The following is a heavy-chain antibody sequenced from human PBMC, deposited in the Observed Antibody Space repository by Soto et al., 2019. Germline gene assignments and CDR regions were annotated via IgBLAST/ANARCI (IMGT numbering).Heavy chain of an antibody. CDR1: GGSISSSSYY. Sequence: QLQLQESGPGLVKPSETLSLTCTVSGGSISSSSYYWGWIRQPPGKGLEWTGSIYYRGNTYYNPSLKSRVTISVDTSKNQFSLKLSSVTAADTAVYYCAREGGGYCSGGSCQVDYWGQGTLVTVSS. D-gene: IGHD2-15*01. CDR3: AREGGGYCSGGSCQVDY. V-gene: IGHV4-39*02. CDR2: IYYRGNT. J-gene: IGHJ4*02.